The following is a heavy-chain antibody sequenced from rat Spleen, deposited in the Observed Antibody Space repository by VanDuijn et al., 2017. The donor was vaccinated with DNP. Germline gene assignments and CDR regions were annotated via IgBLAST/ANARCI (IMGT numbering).Heavy chain of an antibody. CDR2: VWIGGTT. D-gene: IGHD1-1*01. Sequence: QVQLKESGPGLVQPSQTLSLACTVSGFSLTNHHVHWVRQPSGKGLEWMGVVWIGGTTHISSIFKSRVSISRDTSKSQVFLEVKSLQSEDTATYYCARDGQWDYLDYWGQGVMVTVAS. CDR1: GFSLTNHH. V-gene: IGHV2-43*01. J-gene: IGHJ2*01. CDR3: ARDGQWDYLDY.